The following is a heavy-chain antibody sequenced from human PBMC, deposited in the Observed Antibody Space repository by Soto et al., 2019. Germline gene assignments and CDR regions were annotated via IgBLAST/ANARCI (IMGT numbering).Heavy chain of an antibody. CDR2: ISAYNGNT. D-gene: IGHD3-9*01. V-gene: IGHV1-18*01. Sequence: QVQLVQSGAEVKKPGASVKVSCKASGYTFTSYGISWVRQAPGQGLEWMGWISAYNGNTNYAQKLQGRVTMTTDTSTSTAYMEQRSRRSDGTAVYYCARGSDILTGYYGMDVWGQGTTVTVSS. CDR1: GYTFTSYG. J-gene: IGHJ6*02. CDR3: ARGSDILTGYYGMDV.